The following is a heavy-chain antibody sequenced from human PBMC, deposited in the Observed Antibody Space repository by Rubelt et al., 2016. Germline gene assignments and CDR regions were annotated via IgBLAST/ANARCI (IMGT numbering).Heavy chain of an antibody. CDR1: GGSISSSSYY. Sequence: QLQLQESGPGLVKPSETLSLTCTVSGGSISSSSYYWGWIRQPPGKGLEWIGSIYYSGSTYYNPSLKSWATSSGDTSKNQFSLKLSSVTAADTAVYYCARHLYGEKAPPSWFDPWGQGTLVTVSS. CDR3: ARHLYGEKAPPSWFDP. V-gene: IGHV4-39*01. D-gene: IGHD4-17*01. CDR2: IYYSGST. J-gene: IGHJ5*02.